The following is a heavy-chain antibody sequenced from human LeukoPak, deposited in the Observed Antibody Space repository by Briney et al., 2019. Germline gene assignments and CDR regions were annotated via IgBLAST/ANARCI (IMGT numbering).Heavy chain of an antibody. CDR3: ARALNGFDI. Sequence: PGGSLRLSCAASGLIVSSNYMTWVRQAPGKGLEWVSVIYSGGSIYYADSVKGRFTISRDNSRNTLYLQMNSLRAEDTAVYYCARALNGFDIWGPGTTVTVSS. CDR1: GLIVSSNY. CDR2: IYSGGSI. V-gene: IGHV3-53*01. J-gene: IGHJ3*02.